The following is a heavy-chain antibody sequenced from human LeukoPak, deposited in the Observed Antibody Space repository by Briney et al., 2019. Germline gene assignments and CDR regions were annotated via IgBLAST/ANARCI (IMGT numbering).Heavy chain of an antibody. V-gene: IGHV4-39*02. D-gene: IGHD3-10*01. Sequence: PSETLSLTCTVSGGSISSSSYYWGWIRQPPGKGLECIGSIYYSGSTYYNPSLKSRVSISVDTSKNHIALKLTSVTASDTAVYFCARRVGFYGSGSLNYFDPWGQGILVSIS. CDR3: ARRVGFYGSGSLNYFDP. CDR1: GGSISSSSYY. J-gene: IGHJ5*01. CDR2: IYYSGST.